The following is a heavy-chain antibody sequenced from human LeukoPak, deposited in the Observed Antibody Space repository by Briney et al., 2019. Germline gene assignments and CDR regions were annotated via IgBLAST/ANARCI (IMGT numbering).Heavy chain of an antibody. CDR3: AAGGVYDLFDY. V-gene: IGHV1-24*01. CDR1: GYTLSDLS. Sequence: ASVRVSCKVSGYTLSDLSMHWVRQAPGKGLEWMGGFDPGNGETIYTQKFQGRVTMTEDTSTDTAYMELSSLRSEDTAVYYCAAGGVYDLFDYWGQGTLVTVSS. D-gene: IGHD5/OR15-5a*01. CDR2: FDPGNGET. J-gene: IGHJ4*02.